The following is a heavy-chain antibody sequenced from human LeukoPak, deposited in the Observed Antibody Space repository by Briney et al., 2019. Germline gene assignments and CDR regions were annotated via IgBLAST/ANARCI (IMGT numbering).Heavy chain of an antibody. V-gene: IGHV3-30*18. D-gene: IGHD4-17*01. CDR1: GFTFSSYG. CDR2: ISYDGSNK. CDR3: AKVRSRGDQTDAFDI. Sequence: GGSLRLSCAASGFTFSSYGMHWVRQAPGKGLEWVAVISYDGSNKYYADSVKGRFTISRDNYKNTLYLQMNSLRAEDTAVYYCAKVRSRGDQTDAFDIWGQGTMVTVSS. J-gene: IGHJ3*02.